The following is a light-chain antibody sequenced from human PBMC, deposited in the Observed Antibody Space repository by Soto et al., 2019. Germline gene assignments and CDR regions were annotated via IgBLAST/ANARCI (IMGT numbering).Light chain of an antibody. CDR2: TAS. Sequence: DIQMTQSPSSLSASVGDRVTITCRASQNIRKYLNWYQQKPGRAPKLLIFTASALQSGVPSRFSGSGSGTDFTLTISSLEPEDFATYYCQQSYSTLLTFGPGTKVDIK. CDR3: QQSYSTLLT. CDR1: QNIRKY. V-gene: IGKV1-39*01. J-gene: IGKJ3*01.